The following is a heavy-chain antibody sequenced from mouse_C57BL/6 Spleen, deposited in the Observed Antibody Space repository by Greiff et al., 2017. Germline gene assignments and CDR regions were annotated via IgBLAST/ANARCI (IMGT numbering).Heavy chain of an antibody. J-gene: IGHJ4*01. CDR3: TRIPTVVASAMDY. D-gene: IGHD1-1*01. CDR2: ILPGSGST. CDR1: GYTFTGYW. V-gene: IGHV1-9*01. Sequence: QVQLQQSGAELMKPGASVKLSCKATGYTFTGYWIEWVKQRPGHGLEWIGEILPGSGSTNYNEKFKGKATFTSDTSSNTAYMQLSSLTTEDSAIYYGTRIPTVVASAMDYWGQGTSVTVSS.